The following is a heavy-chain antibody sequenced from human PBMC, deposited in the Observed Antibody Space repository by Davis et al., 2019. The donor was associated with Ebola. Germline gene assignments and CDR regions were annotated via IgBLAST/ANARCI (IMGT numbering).Heavy chain of an antibody. CDR1: GGPISSYY. CDR2: IYYSGST. J-gene: IGHJ6*02. CDR3: ASAPRAYYYGMDV. Sequence: MPGGSLRLSCTVSGGPISSYYWSWIRQPPGKGLEWIGYIYYSGSTNYNPSLKSQVTISVDTSKNQFSLKLSSVTAADTAVYYCASAPRAYYYGMDVWGQGTTVTVSS. V-gene: IGHV4-59*08.